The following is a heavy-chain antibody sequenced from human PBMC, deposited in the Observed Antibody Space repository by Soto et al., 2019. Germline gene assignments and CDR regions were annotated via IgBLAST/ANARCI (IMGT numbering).Heavy chain of an antibody. J-gene: IGHJ4*02. CDR1: GFTFSSYG. V-gene: IGHV3-33*01. Sequence: QVQLVESGGGVVQPGRSLRLSCAASGFTFSSYGMHWVRQAPGKGLEWVAVIGHDGSNKYNADSVKGRFAISRDNSKNTLYLQMNSRRAEDTAVYYCERDPRYSSSWYHYWGQGTLVTVSS. CDR3: ERDPRYSSSWYHY. CDR2: IGHDGSNK. D-gene: IGHD6-13*01.